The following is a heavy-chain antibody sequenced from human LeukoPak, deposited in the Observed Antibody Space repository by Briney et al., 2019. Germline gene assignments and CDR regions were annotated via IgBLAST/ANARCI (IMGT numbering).Heavy chain of an antibody. Sequence: SETLSLTCTVSDGSISSSSYYWGWIRQPPGKGLEWIGSIYYSGSTYYNPSLKSRVTISVDTSKNQFSLKLSSVTAADTAVYYCARGLGGTFDYWGQGTLVTVSS. J-gene: IGHJ4*02. CDR2: IYYSGST. V-gene: IGHV4-39*07. D-gene: IGHD1-26*01. CDR1: DGSISSSSYY. CDR3: ARGLGGTFDY.